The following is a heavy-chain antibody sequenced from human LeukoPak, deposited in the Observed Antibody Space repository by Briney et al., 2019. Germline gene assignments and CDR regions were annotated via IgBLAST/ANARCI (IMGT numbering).Heavy chain of an antibody. J-gene: IGHJ4*02. Sequence: GGSLRLSCAASGFTFSSYVMSWVRQAPGKGLEWVSAISGSGGSTYYADSVKGRFTISRDNSENTLYLQVNSLRAEDTAVYYCAARSGGRKDYWGQGTLVTVSS. CDR3: AARSGGRKDY. CDR1: GFTFSSYV. D-gene: IGHD2-15*01. V-gene: IGHV3-23*01. CDR2: ISGSGGST.